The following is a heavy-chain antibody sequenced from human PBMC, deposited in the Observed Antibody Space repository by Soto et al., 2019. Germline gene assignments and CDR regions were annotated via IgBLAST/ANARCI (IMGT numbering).Heavy chain of an antibody. CDR3: ARGGISITSYSYYGMDV. V-gene: IGHV1-69*01. CDR1: GGTFSSYA. CDR2: IIPIFGTA. D-gene: IGHD2-2*01. J-gene: IGHJ6*02. Sequence: QVQLVQSGAEVKKPGSSVKVSCKASGGTFSSYAISWVRQAPGQGLEWLGGIIPIFGTANYAQKFQGRVTTTADESTSTAYMVRTSLRPEETGVYYCARGGISITSYSYYGMDVWGQGTTVTVSS.